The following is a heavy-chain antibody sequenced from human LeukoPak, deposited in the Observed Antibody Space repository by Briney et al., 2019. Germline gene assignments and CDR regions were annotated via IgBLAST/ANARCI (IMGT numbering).Heavy chain of an antibody. Sequence: SETLSLTCTVSGGSISSGGYYWSWIRQPPGKGLEWIGYIYHSGSTYYNPSLKSRVTISVDRSKNQFSLKLSSVTAADTAVYYCARIKQQLVPRYFDYWGQGTLVTVSS. CDR2: IYHSGST. CDR1: GGSISSGGYY. D-gene: IGHD6-13*01. V-gene: IGHV4-30-2*01. J-gene: IGHJ4*02. CDR3: ARIKQQLVPRYFDY.